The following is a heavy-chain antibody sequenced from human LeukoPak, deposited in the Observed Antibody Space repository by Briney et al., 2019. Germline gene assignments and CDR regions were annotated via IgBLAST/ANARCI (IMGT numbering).Heavy chain of an antibody. CDR1: GGSFSGYY. CDR2: IYYSGST. D-gene: IGHD6-19*01. Sequence: SETLSLTCAVYGGSFSGYYWSWIRRPPGKGLEWIGSIYYSGSTYYNPSLKSRVTISVDTSKNQFSLKLSSVTAADTAVYYRARDVGLAGSGYWGQGTLVTVSS. CDR3: ARDVGLAGSGY. J-gene: IGHJ4*02. V-gene: IGHV4-34*01.